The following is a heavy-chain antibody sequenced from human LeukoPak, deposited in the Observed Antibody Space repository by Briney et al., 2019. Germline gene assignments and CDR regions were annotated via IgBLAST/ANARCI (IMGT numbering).Heavy chain of an antibody. CDR3: ARALAYCGGDCYSGLDY. D-gene: IGHD2-21*02. CDR2: ISSNGGST. V-gene: IGHV3-64*01. CDR1: GFTFSSYA. J-gene: IGHJ4*02. Sequence: PGGSLRLSCAASGFTFSSYAMHWVRQAPGKGLEYVSAISSNGGSTYYANSVKGRFTISRDNSKNTLYLQMGSLGAEDMAVYYCARALAYCGGDCYSGLDYWGQGTLVTVSS.